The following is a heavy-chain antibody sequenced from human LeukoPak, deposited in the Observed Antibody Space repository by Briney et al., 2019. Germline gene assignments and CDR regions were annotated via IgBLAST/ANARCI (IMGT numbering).Heavy chain of an antibody. CDR2: INPNSGGT. Sequence: ASVKVSCKASGYTFTGYYMHWVRQAPGQGLEWMGWINPNSGGTNYAQKFQGRVTMTRDTSTSTAYMELSRLRSDDTAVYYCARDGGQWLVTDWFDPWGQGTLVTVSS. J-gene: IGHJ5*02. CDR1: GYTFTGYY. D-gene: IGHD6-19*01. CDR3: ARDGGQWLVTDWFDP. V-gene: IGHV1-2*02.